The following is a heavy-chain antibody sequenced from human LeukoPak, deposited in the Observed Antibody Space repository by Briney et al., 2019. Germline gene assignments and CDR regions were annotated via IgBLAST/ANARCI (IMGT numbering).Heavy chain of an antibody. CDR1: GYTLTNYG. J-gene: IGHJ4*02. CDR2: INPNSGGT. CDR3: ARGSISMQYFDY. V-gene: IGHV1-2*02. D-gene: IGHD3-3*01. Sequence: ASVKVSCKASGYTLTNYGISWVRQAPGQGLEWMGWINPNSGGTNYAQKFQGRVTLTRDTSISTAYMELSRLRSDDTAVYYCARGSISMQYFDYWGQGTLVTVSS.